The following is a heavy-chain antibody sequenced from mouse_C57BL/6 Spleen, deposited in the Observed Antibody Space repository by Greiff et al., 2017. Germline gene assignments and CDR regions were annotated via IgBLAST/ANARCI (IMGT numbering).Heavy chain of an antibody. CDR2: IDPSDSYT. CDR3: SKGAMDY. Sequence: QVQLQQPGAELVMPGASVKLSCKASGYTFTSYWMHWVKQRPGQGLEWIGEIDPSDSYTNYNQNFKGKSTLTVDKSSSTAYMQLSSLTSEDSAVYYCSKGAMDYWGQGTSVTVSS. CDR1: GYTFTSYW. V-gene: IGHV1-69*01. J-gene: IGHJ4*01.